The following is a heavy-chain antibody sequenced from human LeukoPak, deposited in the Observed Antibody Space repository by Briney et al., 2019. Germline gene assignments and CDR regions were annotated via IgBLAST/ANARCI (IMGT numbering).Heavy chain of an antibody. CDR1: GFTFSSYA. CDR3: TKEGATGSPYSFDY. J-gene: IGHJ4*02. D-gene: IGHD1-1*01. CDR2: ISGSGGST. Sequence: GGSLRLSCAASGFTFSSYAMSWVRQAPGRGLEWVSAISGSGGSTYYADSVKGRFTISRDNSKKTLDLQMNNLRAEDTAVYYCTKEGATGSPYSFDYWGQGTLVTVSS. V-gene: IGHV3-23*01.